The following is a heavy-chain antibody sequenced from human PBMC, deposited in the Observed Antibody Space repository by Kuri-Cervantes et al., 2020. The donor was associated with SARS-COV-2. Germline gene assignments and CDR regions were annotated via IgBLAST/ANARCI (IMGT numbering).Heavy chain of an antibody. D-gene: IGHD2-15*01. V-gene: IGHV3-33*01. CDR3: ARDRIAPTGWDYYMDV. CDR1: GFTFSSYG. CDR2: IWYDGSNK. J-gene: IGHJ6*03. Sequence: GGSLRLSCAASGFTFSSYGMHWVRQAPGKGLEWVAVIWYDGSNKYYADSVKGRFTISRDNSKNTLYLQVNSLRAEDTAVYYCARDRIAPTGWDYYMDVWGKGTTVTVSS.